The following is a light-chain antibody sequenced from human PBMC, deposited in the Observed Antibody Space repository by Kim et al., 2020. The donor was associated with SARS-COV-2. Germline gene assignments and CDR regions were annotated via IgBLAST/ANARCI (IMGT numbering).Light chain of an antibody. V-gene: IGKV3-20*01. J-gene: IGKJ4*01. CDR2: GAS. CDR1: QSVSNNY. Sequence: EIVLTQSPGTLSLSPGERATLSCRASQSVSNNYLAWYQHKPGQAPRLLIFGASSRAAGIPDRFSGRWSGTDFTLTITRLEPEDFAVYYCQQYGASPLTFGGGTKVDIK. CDR3: QQYGASPLT.